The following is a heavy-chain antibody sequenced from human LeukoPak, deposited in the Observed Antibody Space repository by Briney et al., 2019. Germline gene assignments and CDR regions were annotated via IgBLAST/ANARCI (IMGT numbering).Heavy chain of an antibody. CDR1: GGSFSGYY. CDR3: ARRRIVVVVAATPRYYFDY. V-gene: IGHV4-34*01. Sequence: KPSETLSLTCAVYGGSFSGYYWSWIRQPPGKGLEWIGEINHSGSTNYNPSLKSRVTISVDTSKNQFSLKLSFVTAADTAVYYCARRRIVVVVAATPRYYFDYWGQGTLVTVSS. CDR2: INHSGST. J-gene: IGHJ4*02. D-gene: IGHD2-15*01.